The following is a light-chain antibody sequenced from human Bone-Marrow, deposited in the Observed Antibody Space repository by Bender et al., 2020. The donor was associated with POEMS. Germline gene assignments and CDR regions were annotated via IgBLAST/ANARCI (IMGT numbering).Light chain of an antibody. V-gene: IGLV1-44*01. Sequence: QSVLTQPPSASGTPGQRVTISCSGGSSNIGAHAVNWYQHLPGTAPKLLIYSSHRRPSEVPDRFSASKSGDTASLTISGLQTDDEADYYCCSYAGAGTRVFGGGTKLTVL. CDR1: SSNIGAHA. J-gene: IGLJ2*01. CDR2: SSH. CDR3: CSYAGAGTRV.